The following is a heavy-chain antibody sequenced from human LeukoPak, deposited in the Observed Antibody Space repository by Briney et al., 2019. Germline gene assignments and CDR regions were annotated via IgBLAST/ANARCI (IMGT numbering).Heavy chain of an antibody. CDR2: IFTSGNT. V-gene: IGHV4-4*07. Sequence: SETLSLTCTVSGGSISNYYWGWIRQSAGKGLEWMGRIFTSGNTNYDPSLRSRVTMSVDTSKNQFSLSLSSVTAADTAVYYCAKGYYDSSTYFDNWGQGILVTVSS. CDR3: AKGYYDSSTYFDN. CDR1: GGSISNYY. D-gene: IGHD3-22*01. J-gene: IGHJ4*02.